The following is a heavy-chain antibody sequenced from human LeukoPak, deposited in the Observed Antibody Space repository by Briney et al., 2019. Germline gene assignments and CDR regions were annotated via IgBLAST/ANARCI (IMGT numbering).Heavy chain of an antibody. CDR1: GFTFSDYY. CDR2: ISSSGSTI. J-gene: IGHJ6*02. CDR3: ASGKDYDGMDV. Sequence: GGSMRLSCAASGFTFSDYYMSWIRQAPGKGLEWVSYISSSGSTIYYADSVKGRFTISRDNAKNSLYLQMYSLRAEDTAVYYCASGKDYDGMDVWGQGTTVTVSS. V-gene: IGHV3-11*01.